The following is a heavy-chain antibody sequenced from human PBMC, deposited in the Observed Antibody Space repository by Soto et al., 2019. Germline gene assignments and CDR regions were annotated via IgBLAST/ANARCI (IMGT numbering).Heavy chain of an antibody. CDR1: GGSISSYY. CDR2: IYYSGST. J-gene: IGHJ6*02. Sequence: SETLSLTCSVLGGSISSYYWSWIRQPQGKGLEWIGYIYYSGSTNYNPSLKSRVTISVDTSKNQSSLKLSSVTAADTAVYYCARYNGRVAAAATWYYYGMDVWGQGTTVTVSS. D-gene: IGHD6-13*01. V-gene: IGHV4-59*01. CDR3: ARYNGRVAAAATWYYYGMDV.